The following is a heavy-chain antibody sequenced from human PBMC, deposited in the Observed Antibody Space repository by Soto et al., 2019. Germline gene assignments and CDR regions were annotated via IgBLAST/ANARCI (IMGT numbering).Heavy chain of an antibody. CDR2: ISDDGSNK. V-gene: IGHV3-30*18. Sequence: HPGGSLRLSCAASGFTFSNYGMHWVRQAPGKGLEWVAFISDDGSNKYYADSMKGRFTMSRDNSKSTLYLQMKSLRVEDTAVYYCTKRRNVLRFLEWSSGMEVWGQGTTVTVSS. CDR3: TKRRNVLRFLEWSSGMEV. J-gene: IGHJ6*02. D-gene: IGHD3-3*01. CDR1: GFTFSNYG.